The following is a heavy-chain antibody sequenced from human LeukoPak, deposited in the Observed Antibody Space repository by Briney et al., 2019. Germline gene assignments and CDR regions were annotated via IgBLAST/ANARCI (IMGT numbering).Heavy chain of an antibody. J-gene: IGHJ4*02. CDR1: GFIVRSNH. D-gene: IGHD3-10*01. Sequence: GGSLRLTCAAFGFIVRSNHINWVRQAPGKGLEWVSGISPSGGIRYYADSVKGRFTISRDNSKNTLYLEVISLTAEDTAVYYCAKDDAWLRFGEWSQGTLVTVSS. CDR2: ISPSGGIR. CDR3: AKDDAWLRFGE. V-gene: IGHV3-23*01.